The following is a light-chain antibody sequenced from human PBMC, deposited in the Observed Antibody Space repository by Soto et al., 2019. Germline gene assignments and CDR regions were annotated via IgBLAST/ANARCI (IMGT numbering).Light chain of an antibody. V-gene: IGLV2-8*01. CDR2: EVT. Sequence: QSALTQPPSASGSPGQSVTISCTGTNSDVGGYNYVSWYQQHPGKVPKLIIYEVTKRPSGVPDRFSGSKSANTASLTVSGLQTEDEADYYCSSYAGTNNYVVFGGGTKLTVL. CDR3: SSYAGTNNYVV. CDR1: NSDVGGYNY. J-gene: IGLJ2*01.